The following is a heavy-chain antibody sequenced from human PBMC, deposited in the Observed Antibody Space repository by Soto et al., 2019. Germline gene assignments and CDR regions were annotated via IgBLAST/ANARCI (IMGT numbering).Heavy chain of an antibody. CDR3: VRDRTTFTVFDY. Sequence: EVQLVESGGGLVQPGGSLRLSCAASGFSFTSYWMHWVRQAPGKGLKWISRISTDGTTIGFAASVRGRFTASRDNAKNTVYLQLNSLRVDDTAVYYCVRDRTTFTVFDYWGQGTLVTVSS. CDR2: ISTDGTTI. J-gene: IGHJ4*02. V-gene: IGHV3-74*01. D-gene: IGHD3-3*02. CDR1: GFSFTSYW.